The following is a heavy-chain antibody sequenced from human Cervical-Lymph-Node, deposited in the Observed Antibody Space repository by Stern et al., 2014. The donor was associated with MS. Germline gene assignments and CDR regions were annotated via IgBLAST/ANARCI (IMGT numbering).Heavy chain of an antibody. V-gene: IGHV1-69*12. Sequence: QDQLVQSGAEVKTPGSSVKVSCKAFGGSFSDYAFNWVRQAPGQGLEWLGGIVPILVTPNYAQEFQGRVTIAADESTSTTYLELKALTSEDTALYFCARSVRLASAGIFGYWGQGTVVAVSS. CDR3: ARSVRLASAGIFGY. J-gene: IGHJ4*02. CDR2: IVPILVTP. D-gene: IGHD2-15*01. CDR1: GGSFSDYA.